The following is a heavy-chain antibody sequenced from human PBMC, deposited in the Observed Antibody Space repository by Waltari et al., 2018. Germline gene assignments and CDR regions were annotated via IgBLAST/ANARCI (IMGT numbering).Heavy chain of an antibody. Sequence: QVQLQESGPGLVKPSETLSLTCTVSGGSISTYYWSWIRQPAGKGLEWIGWIYARGSTNYNPSLKSRVTMSVDTSKNQFSLKLTSVIASDTAVYYCARGAADFWSGYGAGYDSWGQGTLVTVSS. CDR3: ARGAADFWSGYGAGYDS. D-gene: IGHD3-3*01. J-gene: IGHJ4*02. V-gene: IGHV4-4*07. CDR1: GGSISTYY. CDR2: IYARGST.